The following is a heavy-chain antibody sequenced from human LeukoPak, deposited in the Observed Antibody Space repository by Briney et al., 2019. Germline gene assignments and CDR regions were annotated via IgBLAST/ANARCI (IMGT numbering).Heavy chain of an antibody. Sequence: PGGSLRLSCSASGFTFSSYWMHWVRQAPGKGLVWVSRINTDGSSTSYADSVKGRFTVSRDNAKNTLYLQMNSLRAEDTAVYYCARDPLSLTCTFDYWGQGTLVTVSS. J-gene: IGHJ4*02. CDR3: ARDPLSLTCTFDY. V-gene: IGHV3-74*01. D-gene: IGHD2-2*01. CDR1: GFTFSSYW. CDR2: INTDGSST.